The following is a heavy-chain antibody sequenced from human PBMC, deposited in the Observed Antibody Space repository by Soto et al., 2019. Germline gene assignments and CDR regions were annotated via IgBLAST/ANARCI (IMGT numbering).Heavy chain of an antibody. J-gene: IGHJ4*02. V-gene: IGHV1-69*06. CDR2: IIPVFDTP. CDR1: GDTFSTYS. Sequence: QVRLLQSGAEVRKPGSSVRISCTASGDTFSTYSINWGRQAPGQGLEWMGSIIPVFDTPTYAEKFQGGIYITADKSTSTVYMELRRLRFDDTAVYYCARALDFPYYFDYWGLGTLVTVSS. D-gene: IGHD1-1*01. CDR3: ARALDFPYYFDY.